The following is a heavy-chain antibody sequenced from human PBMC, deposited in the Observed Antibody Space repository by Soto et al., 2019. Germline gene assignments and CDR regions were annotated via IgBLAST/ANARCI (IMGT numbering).Heavy chain of an antibody. CDR3: AREASGYYDCYDY. V-gene: IGHV1-2*02. Sequence: GASVKVSCKASGYTFTGYYMHWVRQAPGQGREWMGWINPNSGGTNYAQKFQGRVTMTGDTSISTAYMELSRLRSADTAVYYCAREASGYYDCYDYWGQGTLVTVSS. J-gene: IGHJ4*02. D-gene: IGHD3-22*01. CDR2: INPNSGGT. CDR1: GYTFTGYY.